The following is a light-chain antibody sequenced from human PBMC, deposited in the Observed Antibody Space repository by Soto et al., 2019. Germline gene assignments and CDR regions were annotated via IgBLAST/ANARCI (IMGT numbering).Light chain of an antibody. J-gene: IGLJ3*02. CDR1: SSDVGGYNY. V-gene: IGLV2-8*01. CDR3: SSYAGSNNLV. CDR2: EVS. Sequence: QSVLTQPPSASGSPGQSVTISCTGTSSDVGGYNYVSWYQQHPGKALKLMIYEVSKWPSGVPDRFSGSKSGNTASLTVSGLQAEDEADYYCSSYAGSNNLVFGGGTKLTVL.